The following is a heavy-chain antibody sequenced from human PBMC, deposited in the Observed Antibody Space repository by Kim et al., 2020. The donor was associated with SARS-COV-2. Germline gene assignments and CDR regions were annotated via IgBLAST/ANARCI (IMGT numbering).Heavy chain of an antibody. Sequence: SQTLSLTCTVSGSTVNWYYWTWIRQTPGGALEWIGYISDKGGAIYNPSLKVRLTMSLDTSKKQFSLNLNSLTVADTAVYYCARQVDGRGDSGSGSNFDKWGQGILVTVSS. CDR2: ISDKGGA. CDR1: GSTVNWYY. V-gene: IGHV4-59*08. J-gene: IGHJ4*02. CDR3: ARQVDGRGDSGSGSNFDK. D-gene: IGHD3-10*01.